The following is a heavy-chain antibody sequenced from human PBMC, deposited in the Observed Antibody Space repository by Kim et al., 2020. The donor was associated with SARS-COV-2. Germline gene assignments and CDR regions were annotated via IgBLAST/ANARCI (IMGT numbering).Heavy chain of an antibody. CDR2: IRSKAYGGTT. J-gene: IGHJ5*02. CDR3: TREGYSYGLVWFDP. CDR1: GFTFGDYA. V-gene: IGHV3-49*04. D-gene: IGHD5-18*01. Sequence: GGSLRLSCTASGFTFGDYAMSWVRQAPGKGLEWVGFIRSKAYGGTTEYAASVKGRFTISRDDSKSIAYLQMNSLKTEDTAVYYCTREGYSYGLVWFDPWGQGTLVTVSS.